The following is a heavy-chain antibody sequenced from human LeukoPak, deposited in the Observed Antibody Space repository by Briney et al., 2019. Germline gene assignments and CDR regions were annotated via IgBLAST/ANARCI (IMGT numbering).Heavy chain of an antibody. CDR2: ISYDGSNK. CDR3: ARAYDYATRYNWFDP. CDR1: GFTFSSYA. J-gene: IGHJ5*02. Sequence: GGSLRLSCAASGFTFSSYAMHWVRQAPGKGLEWVAVISYDGSNKYYADSVKGRFTISRDNSKNTLYLQMNSLRAEDTAVYYCARAYDYATRYNWFDPWGQGTLVTVSS. D-gene: IGHD4-17*01. V-gene: IGHV3-30-3*01.